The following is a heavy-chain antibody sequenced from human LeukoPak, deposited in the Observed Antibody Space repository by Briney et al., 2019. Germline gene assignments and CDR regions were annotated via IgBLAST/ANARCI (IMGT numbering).Heavy chain of an antibody. J-gene: IGHJ3*02. CDR3: ARVRGYCSGGSCYQDAFDI. D-gene: IGHD2-15*01. Sequence: ASVKVSCKASGYTFTGYYMHWVPQAPGQELEGMGWINPNSGGTNYAQKFQARVTMTRDTSISPTYMELSKLRSADTAEYHCARVRGYCSGGSCYQDAFDIWGQGTMVTVSS. CDR2: INPNSGGT. V-gene: IGHV1-2*02. CDR1: GYTFTGYY.